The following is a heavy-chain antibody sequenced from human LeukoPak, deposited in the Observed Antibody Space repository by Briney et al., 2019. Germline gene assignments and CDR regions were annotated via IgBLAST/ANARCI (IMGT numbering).Heavy chain of an antibody. D-gene: IGHD6-13*01. CDR3: ARGIAAAGYPPLGFCMDV. J-gene: IGHJ6*03. Sequence: SVKVSCKDSGGTFSSYAISWVRQAPGQGLEWMGGIIPIFGTANYAQKFQGRVTITADKSTSTAYMELSSLRSEDTAVYYCARGIAAAGYPPLGFCMDVWSKGTTVTVSS. CDR1: GGTFSSYA. CDR2: IIPIFGTA. V-gene: IGHV1-69*06.